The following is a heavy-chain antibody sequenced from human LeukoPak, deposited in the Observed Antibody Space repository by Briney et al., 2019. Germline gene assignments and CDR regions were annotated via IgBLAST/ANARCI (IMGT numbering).Heavy chain of an antibody. CDR1: GFTFSNFA. V-gene: IGHV3-23*01. D-gene: IGHD6-13*01. CDR2: ITGYGVT. CDR3: AKGAAAGKVDWFDP. Sequence: PGGSLRLSCAASGFTFSNFAMMWVRQAPGTGLQWVSTITGYGVTFYADSVRGRFTIFRDTSMNTLFLQMNSLGAEDTAVYYCAKGAAAGKVDWFDPWGQGTLVTVSS. J-gene: IGHJ5*02.